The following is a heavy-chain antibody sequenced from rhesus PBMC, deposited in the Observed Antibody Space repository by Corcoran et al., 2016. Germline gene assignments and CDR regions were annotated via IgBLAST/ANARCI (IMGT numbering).Heavy chain of an antibody. V-gene: IGHV4S7*01. J-gene: IGHJ4*01. CDR2: IDGSRGST. CDR3: ARGLGGGSSAY. Sequence: QVQLQESGPGLVKPSETLSLTCAVSGGSISDSYYWNWSRQPPGKGLEWIGKIDGSRGSTYDNPSRKSRVTISKDTSKNQFSLKLSSVTAADTAVYYCARGLGGGSSAYWGQGVLVTVSS. D-gene: IGHD6-25*01. CDR1: GGSISDSYY.